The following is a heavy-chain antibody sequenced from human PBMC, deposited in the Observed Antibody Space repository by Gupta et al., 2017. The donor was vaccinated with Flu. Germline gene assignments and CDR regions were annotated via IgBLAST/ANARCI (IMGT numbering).Heavy chain of an antibody. CDR3: AKDLRVCDGDCYSRGAACDF. Sequence: GDDTDDADSVKGRFTISRDNSRNTIYLQMDSLTAEDTAIDYCAKDLRVCDGDCYSRGAACDFWGQGTLVTASS. D-gene: IGHD2-21*02. J-gene: IGHJ4*02. V-gene: IGHV3-23*01. CDR2: GDDT.